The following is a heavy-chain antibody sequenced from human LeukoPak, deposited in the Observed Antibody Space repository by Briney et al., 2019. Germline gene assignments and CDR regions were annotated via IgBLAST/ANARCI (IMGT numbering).Heavy chain of an antibody. Sequence: TGGSLRLSCAASGFTFSSYWMHWVRQAPGKGLVWVSRINSDGSSTSYADSVKGRFTISRDNAKNTLYLQMNSLRAEDTAVYYCARDFPLPIPWFGELLSYYYMDVWGKGTTVTVSS. D-gene: IGHD3-10*01. CDR2: INSDGSST. J-gene: IGHJ6*03. CDR3: ARDFPLPIPWFGELLSYYYMDV. CDR1: GFTFSSYW. V-gene: IGHV3-74*01.